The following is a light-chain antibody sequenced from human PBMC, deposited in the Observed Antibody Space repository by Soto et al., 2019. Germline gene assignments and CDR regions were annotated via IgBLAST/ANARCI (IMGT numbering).Light chain of an antibody. CDR2: GAS. V-gene: IGKV3-20*01. J-gene: IGKJ2*01. CDR1: QSVSSSY. Sequence: EIVLTQSPGTLSLSPGERATLSCRASQSVSSSYLAWYQQKPGQAPSLLIYGASSRATGIPDRFSGSGSGTDFTLTSSRLEPEDFAVYYCQQYGSSPYTFGQGNKVEIK. CDR3: QQYGSSPYT.